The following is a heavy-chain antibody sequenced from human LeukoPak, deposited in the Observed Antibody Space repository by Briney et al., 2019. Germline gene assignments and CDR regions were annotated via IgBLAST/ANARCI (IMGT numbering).Heavy chain of an antibody. CDR2: ISSSGSTI. Sequence: GGSLRLSCAASGFTFSSYEMNWVRQAPGKGLEWVSYISSSGSTIYYADSVKGRFTISRDNAKNSLYLQMNSLRAEDTAAYYCARDSVAAVFDYWGQGTLVTVSS. D-gene: IGHD6-19*01. V-gene: IGHV3-48*03. CDR3: ARDSVAAVFDY. CDR1: GFTFSSYE. J-gene: IGHJ4*02.